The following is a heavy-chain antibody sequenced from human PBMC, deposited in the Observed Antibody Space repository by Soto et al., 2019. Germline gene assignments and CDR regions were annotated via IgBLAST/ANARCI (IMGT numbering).Heavy chain of an antibody. CDR3: AREKAATGYYGMDV. CDR1: GYSISSGYY. V-gene: IGHV4-38-2*02. CDR2: IYHSGST. J-gene: IGHJ6*02. Sequence: SLTCAVSGYSISSGYYWGWIRQPPGKGLELIGSIYHSGSTYYNPSLKSRVTISVDTSKNQFSLKLSSVTAADTAVYYCAREKAATGYYGMDVWGQGXTVTVYS. D-gene: IGHD6-13*01.